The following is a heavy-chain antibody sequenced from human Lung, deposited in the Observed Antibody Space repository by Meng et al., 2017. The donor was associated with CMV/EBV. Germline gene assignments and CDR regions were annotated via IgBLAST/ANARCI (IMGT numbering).Heavy chain of an antibody. CDR3: ARDSGAYYDSSGFHF. Sequence: GGSXRPXCAASGFTYSRYSMNWVRQAPGKGLEWVSSITSSSSYIYYADSVKGRFTTSRDNDRNSLYLKMTSLRAEDTAVYYCARDSGAYYDSSGFHFGGQGTLVTVSS. V-gene: IGHV3-21*01. CDR2: ITSSSSYI. J-gene: IGHJ4*02. CDR1: GFTYSRYS. D-gene: IGHD3-22*01.